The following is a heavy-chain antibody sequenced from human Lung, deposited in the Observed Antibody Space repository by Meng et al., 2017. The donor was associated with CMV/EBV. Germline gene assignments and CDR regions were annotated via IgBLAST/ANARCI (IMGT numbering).Heavy chain of an antibody. Sequence: QVQLTESGPGLVKPSQTPSLTATVSGGSISSGDYYWSWIRQPPGKGLEWIGYIYYTGSTYYNPSLKSRVIISVDTSKNQFSLKLNSVTAADTAVYYCARVAGCSGGGCYHRLFDYWGQGTLVTVS. V-gene: IGHV4-30-4*01. CDR1: GGSISSGDYY. CDR3: ARVAGCSGGGCYHRLFDY. J-gene: IGHJ4*02. CDR2: IYYTGST. D-gene: IGHD2-15*01.